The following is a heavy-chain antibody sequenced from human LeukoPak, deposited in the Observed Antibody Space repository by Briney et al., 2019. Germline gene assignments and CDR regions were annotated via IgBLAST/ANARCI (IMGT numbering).Heavy chain of an antibody. CDR2: ISTYNGNT. D-gene: IGHD5-12*01. Sequence: ASVKVSCKASGYTFTTYGITWVRQAPGQGLEWLGWISTYNGNTNYAQKFQGRVTLTTDTSASIASLELRRLRSDDTALYYCARDHLDIVPTIYSYWGQGTLVTVSS. V-gene: IGHV1-18*01. CDR3: ARDHLDIVPTIYSY. J-gene: IGHJ4*02. CDR1: GYTFTTYG.